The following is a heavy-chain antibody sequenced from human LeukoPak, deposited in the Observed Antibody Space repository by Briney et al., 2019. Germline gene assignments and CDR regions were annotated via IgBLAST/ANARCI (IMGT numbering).Heavy chain of an antibody. CDR2: IYHSGST. Sequence: SGTLSLTCAVSGGSISSSNWWSWVRQPPGKGLEWIGEIYHSGSTNYNPSLKSRVTISVDKSKNQFSLKLSSVTAVDTAVYYCARHTIAAAGTLSEYFQHWGQGTLVTVSS. J-gene: IGHJ1*01. CDR1: GGSISSSNW. V-gene: IGHV4-4*02. D-gene: IGHD6-13*01. CDR3: ARHTIAAAGTLSEYFQH.